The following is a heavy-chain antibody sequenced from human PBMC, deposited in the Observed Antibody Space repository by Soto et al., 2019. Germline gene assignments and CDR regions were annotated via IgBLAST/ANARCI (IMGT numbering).Heavy chain of an antibody. CDR3: AKTRVADSGYNFDH. Sequence: GGSLRLSCAASGFSFGDSYMSWIRQSAGKGLEWLSYISGGSSYTKYAESVKGRFTISRDNARRSLFLQVNGLRADDTAIYYCAKTRVADSGYNFDHWGQRTMVTVS. D-gene: IGHD3-10*01. CDR2: ISGGSSYT. J-gene: IGHJ4*02. V-gene: IGHV3-11*03. CDR1: GFSFGDSY.